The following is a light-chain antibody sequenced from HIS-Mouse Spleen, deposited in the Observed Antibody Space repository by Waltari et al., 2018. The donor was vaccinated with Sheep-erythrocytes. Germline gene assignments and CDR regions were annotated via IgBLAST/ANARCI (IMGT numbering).Light chain of an antibody. CDR3: CSYAGSYNHV. CDR1: SSAVGGYNS. Sequence: QSALTQPRPLSGSPGQSVTISCTGTSSAVGGYNSVTRYQQHPGKAPKLMIYDVSTRPSGVPDRFSGSKSGNTASLTISGLQAEDEADYYCCSYAGSYNHVFATGTKVTVL. V-gene: IGLV2-11*01. J-gene: IGLJ1*01. CDR2: DVS.